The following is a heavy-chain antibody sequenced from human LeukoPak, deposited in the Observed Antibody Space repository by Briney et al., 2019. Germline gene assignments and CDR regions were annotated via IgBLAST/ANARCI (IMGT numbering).Heavy chain of an antibody. D-gene: IGHD6-6*01. J-gene: IGHJ4*02. V-gene: IGHV4-59*01. CDR2: IYYTGST. CDR3: ARWGSIAVARFDY. CDR1: GGSISNYY. Sequence: QVQLQESGPGLVKPSETLSLTCTVSGGSISNYYWSCIRQPPGKGLEWIGYIYYTGSTNYNPSLTSRVNISVDTSKNQFSLNLTSVTAADTAVYYCARWGSIAVARFDYWGQGTLVTVSS.